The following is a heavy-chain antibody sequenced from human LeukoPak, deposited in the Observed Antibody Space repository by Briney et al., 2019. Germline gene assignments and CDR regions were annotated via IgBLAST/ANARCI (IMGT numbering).Heavy chain of an antibody. CDR2: INHSGST. Sequence: ASETLSLTCAVYGGSFSGYYWSWIRQPPGKGLEWIGEINHSGSTNYNPSLKSRVTISVDTSKNQFSLNLSSVTAADTAVYYCARARLYSSSWYGSGGGWFDPWGQGTLVTVS. CDR3: ARARLYSSSWYGSGGGWFDP. J-gene: IGHJ5*02. V-gene: IGHV4-34*01. D-gene: IGHD6-13*01. CDR1: GGSFSGYY.